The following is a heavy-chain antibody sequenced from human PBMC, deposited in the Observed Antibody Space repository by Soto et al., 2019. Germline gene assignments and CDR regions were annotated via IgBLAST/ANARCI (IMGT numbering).Heavy chain of an antibody. D-gene: IGHD2-2*01. V-gene: IGHV3-33*01. CDR1: GFTFSSYG. J-gene: IGHJ5*02. CDR3: ARGRSHIVVVPADMRPSNWFDP. Sequence: QVQLVESGGGVVQPGRSLRLSCAASGFTFSSYGMHWVRQAPGKGLEWVAVIWYDGSNKYYADSVKGRFTISRDNSKNTRYMQMNSLRAEATAVYYCARGRSHIVVVPADMRPSNWFDPWGQGTLVTVAS. CDR2: IWYDGSNK.